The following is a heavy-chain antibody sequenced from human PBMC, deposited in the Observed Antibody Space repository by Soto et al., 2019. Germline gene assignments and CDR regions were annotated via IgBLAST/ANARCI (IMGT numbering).Heavy chain of an antibody. D-gene: IGHD5-18*01. CDR1: GGTFSSYA. CDR3: ASFSTAGWIRRGYYFDY. J-gene: IGHJ4*02. CDR2: IIPIFGTA. V-gene: IGHV1-69*01. Sequence: QVQLVQSGAEVKKPGSSVKVSCKASGGTFSSYAISWVRQAPGQGLEWMGGIIPIFGTANYAQKFQGRVTITADESTSTAYMELSSLRSEDTAVYYCASFSTAGWIRRGYYFDYWGQGTLVTVSS.